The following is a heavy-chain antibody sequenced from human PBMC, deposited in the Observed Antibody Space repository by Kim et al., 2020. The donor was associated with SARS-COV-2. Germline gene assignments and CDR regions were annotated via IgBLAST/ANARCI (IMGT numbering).Heavy chain of an antibody. J-gene: IGHJ5*02. D-gene: IGHD6-13*01. V-gene: IGHV4-31*03. CDR2: ISYSGRT. Sequence: SETLSLTCTVSGGSITSGGYHWSWIRQHPGKGLEWIGYISYSGRTDYNPSLKSRVTISVDTSKNQFSLKLSSVTAADTAVYYCARVPEAIAAAGTRVRWFDPWGQGTLVTVSS. CDR3: ARVPEAIAAAGTRVRWFDP. CDR1: GGSITSGGYH.